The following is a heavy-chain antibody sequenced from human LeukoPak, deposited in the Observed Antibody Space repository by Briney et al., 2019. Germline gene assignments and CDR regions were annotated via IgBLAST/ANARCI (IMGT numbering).Heavy chain of an antibody. CDR1: GGTFSSYA. J-gene: IGHJ4*02. CDR2: TIPIFGTA. Sequence: SVKVSCKASGGTFSSYAISWVRQAPGQGLEWMGRTIPIFGTANYAQKFQGRVTITTDESTSTAYMELSSLRSEDTAVYYCARDRGSYYYDSSGYYYFDYWGQGTLVTVSS. V-gene: IGHV1-69*05. CDR3: ARDRGSYYYDSSGYYYFDY. D-gene: IGHD3-22*01.